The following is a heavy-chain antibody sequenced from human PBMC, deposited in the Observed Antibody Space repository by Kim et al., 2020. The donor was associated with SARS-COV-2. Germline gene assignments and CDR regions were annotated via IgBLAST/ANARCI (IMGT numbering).Heavy chain of an antibody. CDR3: AKTEGFRMVAATASVDY. D-gene: IGHD2-15*01. Sequence: VKGRCTISRDNAKNSLYLQMNSLRAEDTAVYYCAKTEGFRMVAATASVDYWGQGTLVTVSS. V-gene: IGHV3-21*01. J-gene: IGHJ4*02.